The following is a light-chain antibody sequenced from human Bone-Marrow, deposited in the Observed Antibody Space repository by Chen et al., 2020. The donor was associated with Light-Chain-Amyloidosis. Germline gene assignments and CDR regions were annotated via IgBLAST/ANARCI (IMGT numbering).Light chain of an antibody. J-gene: IGLJ3*02. CDR2: DGS. CDR3: QVWDRSSDRPV. V-gene: IGLV3-21*02. Sequence: SYVLTQPSSVSVAPGQTATIACGGNNLGSTSVHWYQQTTGQAPLLVGSDGSARPSGIPERLSGSNSGNTATLTISRVEAGDEADYYGQVWDRSSDRPVFGGGTKLTVL. CDR1: NLGSTS.